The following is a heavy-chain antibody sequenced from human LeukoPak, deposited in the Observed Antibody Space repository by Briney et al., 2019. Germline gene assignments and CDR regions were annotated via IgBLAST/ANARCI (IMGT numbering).Heavy chain of an antibody. CDR1: GYTFTGYY. Sequence: ASVKVSCKASGYTFTGYYIHWVRQAPGQGLEWMGRINPNSGGTYSAQKFQGRVTMTRDTSISTAYMELSRLTSDDTAVYYCATGIAVAGRVQRDYFDYWGQGTLVTVSS. CDR3: ATGIAVAGRVQRDYFDY. D-gene: IGHD6-19*01. V-gene: IGHV1-2*06. J-gene: IGHJ4*02. CDR2: INPNSGGT.